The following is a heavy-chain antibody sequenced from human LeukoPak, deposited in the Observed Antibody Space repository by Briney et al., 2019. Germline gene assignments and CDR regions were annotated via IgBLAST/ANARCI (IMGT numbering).Heavy chain of an antibody. D-gene: IGHD3-10*01. Sequence: GGSLRLSCAASGFTFSSYSMNWVRQAPGKGLEWVSSISSSTTYIYYADSVKGRFTISRDNAKNSLYLQMNSLRAEDTAVYYCARDTWFGEWTGPNFFDYWGRGTLVTVSS. CDR1: GFTFSSYS. CDR2: ISSSTTYI. V-gene: IGHV3-21*01. CDR3: ARDTWFGEWTGPNFFDY. J-gene: IGHJ4*02.